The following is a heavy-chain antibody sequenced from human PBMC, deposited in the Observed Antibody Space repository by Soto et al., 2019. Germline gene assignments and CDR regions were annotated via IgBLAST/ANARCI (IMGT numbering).Heavy chain of an antibody. CDR3: ARAPRGNYGYPSYFDY. CDR2: IYYSGST. CDR1: GVPISSYY. Sequence: PSETLSLTCTFSGVPISSYYWSWIRQPPGKGLEWIGYIYYSGSTNYNPSLKSRVTISVDTSKNQFSLKLSSVTAADTAVYYCARAPRGNYGYPSYFDYWGQGTLVTVSS. V-gene: IGHV4-59*01. J-gene: IGHJ4*02. D-gene: IGHD3-10*01.